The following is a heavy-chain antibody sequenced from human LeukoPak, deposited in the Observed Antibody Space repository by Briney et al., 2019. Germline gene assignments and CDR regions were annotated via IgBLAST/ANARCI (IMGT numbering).Heavy chain of an antibody. CDR2: ITSSGAV. V-gene: IGHV3-21*01. J-gene: IGHJ4*02. CDR3: TRAMVREWEPNISDS. Sequence: GGSLRLSCAASGYTLTSYGMNWIRQAPVRGLEWVSSITSSGAVYYADSVKGRFTISRDSANNSLYLQMSSLRAEDTALYYCTRAMVREWEPNISDSWGQGTLVTVSS. D-gene: IGHD1-26*01. CDR1: GYTLTSYG.